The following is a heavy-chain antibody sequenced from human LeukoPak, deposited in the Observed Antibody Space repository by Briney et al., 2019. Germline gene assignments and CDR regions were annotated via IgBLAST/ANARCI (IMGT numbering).Heavy chain of an antibody. J-gene: IGHJ3*02. CDR2: IYPGDSDT. CDR1: GYSFTSYW. V-gene: IGHV5-51*01. CDR3: ARPYSSRWDDAFDI. Sequence: AESLKISCKGSGYSFTSYWIGWGRQMPGKRLEWMGIIYPGDSDTRYSPSFQGQITISADRFIRTAYLQWSSLKAPETAMYYCARPYSSRWDDAFDIWGQGTMVTVSS. D-gene: IGHD6-13*01.